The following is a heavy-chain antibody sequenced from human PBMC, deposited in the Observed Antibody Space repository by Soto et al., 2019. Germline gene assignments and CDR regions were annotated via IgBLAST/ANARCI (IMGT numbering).Heavy chain of an antibody. Sequence: GGSLRLSCAASGFTFSSYWMHWVRQAPGKGLVWVSRINSDGSSTSYADSVKGRFTISRDNAKNTLYLQMNSLRAEDTAVYYCAREPVYGDSRILGYGMDVWGQGTTVTVSS. CDR3: AREPVYGDSRILGYGMDV. CDR2: INSDGSST. J-gene: IGHJ6*02. V-gene: IGHV3-74*01. D-gene: IGHD4-17*01. CDR1: GFTFSSYW.